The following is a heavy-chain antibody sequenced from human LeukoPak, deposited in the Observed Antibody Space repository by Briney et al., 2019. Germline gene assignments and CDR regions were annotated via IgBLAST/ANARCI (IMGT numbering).Heavy chain of an antibody. CDR1: GGSISSGGYY. D-gene: IGHD4-17*01. CDR2: VYYSGST. J-gene: IGHJ4*02. V-gene: IGHV4-31*03. Sequence: PSQTLSLTCTVAGGSISSGGYYWSWIRQLPGKGLEWIGNVYYSGSTYYNPSLESRLTISVDTSRMQFSLQLSSVTAADTAVYYCASSDDYGETIVYWGQGTLVTISS. CDR3: ASSDDYGETIVY.